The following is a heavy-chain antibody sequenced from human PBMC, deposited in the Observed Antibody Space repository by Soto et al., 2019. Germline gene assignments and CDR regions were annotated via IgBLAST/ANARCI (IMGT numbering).Heavy chain of an antibody. V-gene: IGHV3-48*01. D-gene: IGHD5-12*01. CDR3: ARVGSDSGYDPPGL. CDR2: ISSSSSTI. Sequence: EVQLVESGGGLVQPGGSLRLSCAASGFTFSSYSMNWVRQAPGKGLEWVSYISSSSSTIYYADSVKGRFTSSRDNAENSLYLQMNSLRAEDTAVYYCARVGSDSGYDPPGLWGQGTLVTVSS. CDR1: GFTFSSYS. J-gene: IGHJ4*02.